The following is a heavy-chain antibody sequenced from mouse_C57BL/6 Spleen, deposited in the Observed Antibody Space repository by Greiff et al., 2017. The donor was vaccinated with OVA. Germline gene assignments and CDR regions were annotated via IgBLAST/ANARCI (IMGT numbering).Heavy chain of an antibody. CDR2: INPSTGGT. CDR1: GYSFTGYY. CDR3: ARTPYYSNYGEVDY. V-gene: IGHV1-42*01. Sequence: EVQLVESGPELVKPGASVKISCKASGYSFTGYYMNWVKQSPEKSLEWIGEINPSTGGTTYNQKFKAKATLTVDKSSSTAYMQLKSLTSEDSAVYYCARTPYYSNYGEVDYWGQGTTLTVSS. D-gene: IGHD2-5*01. J-gene: IGHJ2*01.